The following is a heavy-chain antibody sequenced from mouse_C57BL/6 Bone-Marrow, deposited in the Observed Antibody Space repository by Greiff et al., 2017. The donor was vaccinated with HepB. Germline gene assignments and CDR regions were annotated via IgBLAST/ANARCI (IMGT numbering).Heavy chain of an antibody. J-gene: IGHJ3*01. CDR3: AREENSSGYVAWFAY. CDR2: IYPGSGST. V-gene: IGHV1-55*01. CDR1: GYTFTSYW. Sequence: VQLQQPGAELVKPGASVKMYCKASGYTFTSYWITWVKQRPGQGLEWIGDIYPGSGSTNYNEKFKSKATLTVDTSSSTAYMQLSSLTSEDSAVYYCAREENSSGYVAWFAYWGQGTLVTVSA. D-gene: IGHD3-2*02.